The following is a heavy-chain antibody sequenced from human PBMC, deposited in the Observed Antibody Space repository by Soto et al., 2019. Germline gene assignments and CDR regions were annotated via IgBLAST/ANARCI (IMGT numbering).Heavy chain of an antibody. V-gene: IGHV1-69*01. CDR3: ARGKPRYSNSNPCAN. CDR1: GGTFSSYA. D-gene: IGHD6-13*01. J-gene: IGHJ4*02. Sequence: QVQLVQSGAEVKKPGSSVKVSCKASGGTFSSYAISWVRQAPGQGLEWMGGIIPIFGTANYAQTFQGRVTITADESTNTAYREVSSLRSEDTAVYYCARGKPRYSNSNPCANWGQGTLVTVSS. CDR2: IIPIFGTA.